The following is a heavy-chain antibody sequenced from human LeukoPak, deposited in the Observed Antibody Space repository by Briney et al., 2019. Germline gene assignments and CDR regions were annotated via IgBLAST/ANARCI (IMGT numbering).Heavy chain of an antibody. CDR3: ARAPITMVRGVTNDAFDI. D-gene: IGHD3-10*01. CDR2: IYTSGST. CDR1: GGSISSGSYY. J-gene: IGHJ3*02. V-gene: IGHV4-61*02. Sequence: SETLSLTCSVSGGSISSGSYYWSWIRQPAGKGLEWIGRIYTSGSTNYNPSLKSRVTISVDTSKNQFSLKLSSVTAADTAVYYCARAPITMVRGVTNDAFDIWGQGTMVTVSS.